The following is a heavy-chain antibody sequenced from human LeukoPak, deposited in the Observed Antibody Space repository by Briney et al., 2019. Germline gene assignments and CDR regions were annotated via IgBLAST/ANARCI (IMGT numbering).Heavy chain of an antibody. CDR3: ARGRRIGHIYVLDY. D-gene: IGHD5-18*01. Sequence: ASVKVSCKASGYTFTSYDINWVRQAAGQGLEWMGWMNPNNARTGYAERFQGRVTMTRDTSTSTAYMELSSLTPEDTAVYFCARGRRIGHIYVLDYWGQGTLVTVSS. V-gene: IGHV1-8*01. J-gene: IGHJ4*02. CDR2: MNPNNART. CDR1: GYTFTSYD.